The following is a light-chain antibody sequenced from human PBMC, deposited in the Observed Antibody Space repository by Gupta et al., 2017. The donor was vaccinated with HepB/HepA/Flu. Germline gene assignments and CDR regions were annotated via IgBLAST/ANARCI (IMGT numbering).Light chain of an antibody. Sequence: QSALTQPASVSGSPGQSITISCTGTSSDVGSYKLVSWYQQHPGKAPKLMIYEVSKRPSGVSNRFSGSKSGNTASLTISGLQAEDAAEYYCSSYAGSSTWVFGGGTKLTVL. V-gene: IGLV2-23*02. CDR2: EVS. CDR3: SSYAGSSTWV. J-gene: IGLJ3*02. CDR1: SSDVGSYKL.